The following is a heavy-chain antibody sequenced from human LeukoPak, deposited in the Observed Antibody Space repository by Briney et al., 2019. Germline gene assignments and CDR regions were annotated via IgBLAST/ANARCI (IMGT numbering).Heavy chain of an antibody. CDR1: GGSISSYY. CDR3: ARHWSIAVAGLDY. J-gene: IGHJ4*02. D-gene: IGHD6-13*01. V-gene: IGHV4-59*08. Sequence: SETLSLTCTVSGGSISSYYWSWIRQPPGKGLEWIGYIYYSGSTNYNPSLKSRDTISVDTSKNQFSLKLSSVTAADTAVYYCARHWSIAVAGLDYWGQGTLVTVSS. CDR2: IYYSGST.